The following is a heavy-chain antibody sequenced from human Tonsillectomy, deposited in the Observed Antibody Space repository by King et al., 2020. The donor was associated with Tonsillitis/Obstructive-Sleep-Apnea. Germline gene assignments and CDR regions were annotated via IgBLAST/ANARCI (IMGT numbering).Heavy chain of an antibody. CDR2: INHSGST. CDR1: GGSISGHY. J-gene: IGHJ4*02. D-gene: IGHD4-17*01. Sequence: VQLQQWGTGLLKPPETLSLRCGVYGGSISGHYWSWIRQPPGKGLEWIGEINHSGSTNYNPSLKSRVTMSVDTSKNQLSLKLSSVTAADTAVYYCARGDYGDSNYFDYWGQGTLVTVSS. CDR3: ARGDYGDSNYFDY. V-gene: IGHV4-34*01.